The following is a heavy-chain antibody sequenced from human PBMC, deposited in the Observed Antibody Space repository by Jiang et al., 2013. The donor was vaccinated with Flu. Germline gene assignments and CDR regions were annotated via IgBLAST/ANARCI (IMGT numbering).Heavy chain of an antibody. Sequence: GAEVKKPGASVKVSCKASGYTFTSSDINWVRQATGQGLEWMGWMNPNSGNTGYAQKFQGRVTMTRSTSVTTAYMELSSLRSEDTAVYYCARGRVAVAGTFQNWARAPWSPSPQ. CDR3: ARGRVAVAGTFQN. CDR1: GYTFTSSD. J-gene: IGHJ1*01. CDR2: MNPNSGNT. D-gene: IGHD6-19*01. V-gene: IGHV1-8*01.